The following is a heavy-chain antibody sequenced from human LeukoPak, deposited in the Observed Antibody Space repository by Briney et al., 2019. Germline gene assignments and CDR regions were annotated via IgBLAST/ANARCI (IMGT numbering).Heavy chain of an antibody. CDR3: ARAGRGDDFWSGYYYYYYYYMDV. CDR2: MNPNSGNT. J-gene: IGHJ6*03. V-gene: IGHV1-8*03. Sequence: GASVKVSCKASGYTFTSYDINWVRQATGQGLEWVGWMNPNSGNTGYAQKFQGRVTITRNTSISTAYMELSSLRSEDTAVYYCARAGRGDDFWSGYYYYYYYYMDVWGKGTTVTVSS. D-gene: IGHD3-3*01. CDR1: GYTFTSYD.